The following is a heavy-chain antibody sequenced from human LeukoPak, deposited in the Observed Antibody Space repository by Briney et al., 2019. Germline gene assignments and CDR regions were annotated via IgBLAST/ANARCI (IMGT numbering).Heavy chain of an antibody. V-gene: IGHV4-4*07. J-gene: IGHJ6*03. D-gene: IGHD3-22*01. CDR2: LYPGVSP. CDR3: ARLRFYDSTGYSPGHYMDV. CDR1: GGPIYSYY. Sequence: PSETLSLTCTVSGGPIYSYYWSWIRQTAGKGLEWIGRLYPGVSPNYNPSLKSGVTMSVDTSKKQFALKLNTVTAADTAVYYCARLRFYDSTGYSPGHYMDVWGKGTTVTVSS.